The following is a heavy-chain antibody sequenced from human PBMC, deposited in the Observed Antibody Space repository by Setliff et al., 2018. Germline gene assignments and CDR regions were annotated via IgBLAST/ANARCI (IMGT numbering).Heavy chain of an antibody. V-gene: IGHV4-59*02. CDR3: VREGYSEYFQD. D-gene: IGHD1-1*01. CDR1: GASVSSHY. CDR2: ISYSGIT. J-gene: IGHJ1*01. Sequence: SETLSLTCNVSGASVSSHYWDWIRQPPGKGLEWIGFISYSGITTYNVSLKSRISISVDTSKNQLSLTLSSVTAADTAVYYCVREGYSEYFQDWGRGTLVTV.